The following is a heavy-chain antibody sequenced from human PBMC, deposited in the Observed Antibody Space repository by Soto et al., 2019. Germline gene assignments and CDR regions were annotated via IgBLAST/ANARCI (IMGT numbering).Heavy chain of an antibody. J-gene: IGHJ2*01. D-gene: IGHD2-15*01. Sequence: QVQLVQSGAEVKKPGSSVKVSCKASGGTFSSYAISWVRQAPGQGLEWMGGIIPIFGTANYAQKFQGRVTITADESTSTAYMELSSLRSEDTAVYYCASPKYCSGGSCYSWPDHPWYFDLWGRGTLVTVSS. CDR2: IIPIFGTA. CDR3: ASPKYCSGGSCYSWPDHPWYFDL. CDR1: GGTFSSYA. V-gene: IGHV1-69*12.